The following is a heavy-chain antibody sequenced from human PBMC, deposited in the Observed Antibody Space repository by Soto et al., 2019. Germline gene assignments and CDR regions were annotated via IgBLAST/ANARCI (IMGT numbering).Heavy chain of an antibody. CDR1: GGSITPYY. D-gene: IGHD6-19*01. J-gene: IGHJ4*02. CDR2: IYYIGST. Sequence: WXTLSLTCTVSGGSITPYYGSWIRQPPGKGLDWIGYIYYIGSTNYNPSLKSRVTISVDTSKNQFSLKLSSVTAADTAGYYCARGRWLVVGYCDYWGQGTRVTVSA. CDR3: ARGRWLVVGYCDY. V-gene: IGHV4-59*01.